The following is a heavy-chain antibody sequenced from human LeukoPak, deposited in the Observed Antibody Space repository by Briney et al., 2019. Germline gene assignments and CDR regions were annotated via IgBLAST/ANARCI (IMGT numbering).Heavy chain of an antibody. CDR2: ISYDGSNK. CDR1: GFTFSSYA. CDR3: AARTMTTVTTLGAFDI. V-gene: IGHV3-30-3*01. Sequence: GGSLRLSCAASGFTFSSYAMHWVRQAPGKGLEWVAVISYDGSNKYYADSVKGRFTISRDNSKNTLYLQMNSLRAEDTAVYYCAARTMTTVTTLGAFDIWGQGTMVTVSS. J-gene: IGHJ3*02. D-gene: IGHD4-17*01.